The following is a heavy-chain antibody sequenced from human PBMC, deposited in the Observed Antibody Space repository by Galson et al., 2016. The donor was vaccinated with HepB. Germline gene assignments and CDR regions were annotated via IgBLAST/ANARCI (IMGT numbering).Heavy chain of an antibody. D-gene: IGHD3-10*02. J-gene: IGHJ4*02. CDR3: ARTDFNDYVRGDY. Sequence: SLRLSCAASGFTFSNYWMFWDRQGPGKELVWVSRINDNGGWTFYADSVKGRFTISRDNAKNTLYLQMNSLRAEDTGVYYCARTDFNDYVRGDYWGQGTLVTVSA. V-gene: IGHV3-74*01. CDR1: GFTFSNYW. CDR2: INDNGGWT.